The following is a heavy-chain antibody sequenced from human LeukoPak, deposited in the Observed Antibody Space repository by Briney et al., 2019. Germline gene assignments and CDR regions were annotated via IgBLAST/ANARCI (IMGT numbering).Heavy chain of an antibody. J-gene: IGHJ3*02. Sequence: ASVKVSCKASGYTFTSYGISWVRQAPGQGLEWMGWISAYNGNTNYAQKLQGRVTMTTDTSTSTAYMELRSLRSDDTAVYYCARDYDYVSGSYRSAGSDAFDIWGQGTMVTVSS. CDR3: ARDYDYVSGSYRSAGSDAFDI. D-gene: IGHD3-16*02. CDR1: GYTFTSYG. V-gene: IGHV1-18*01. CDR2: ISAYNGNT.